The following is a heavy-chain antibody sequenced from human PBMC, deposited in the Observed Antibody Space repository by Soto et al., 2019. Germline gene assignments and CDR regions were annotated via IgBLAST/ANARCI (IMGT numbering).Heavy chain of an antibody. Sequence: PGGSLRLSCEASGFTFRNYSMNWVRQAPGEGLEWVANIKEDGSEKYYVDSVEGRFTISRDNAKNSLYLQMNGLRAEDTAVYFCARDADQWLVQGNWFEPWGQGTLVTVSS. D-gene: IGHD6-19*01. CDR2: IKEDGSEK. CDR3: ARDADQWLVQGNWFEP. CDR1: GFTFRNYS. V-gene: IGHV3-7*01. J-gene: IGHJ5*02.